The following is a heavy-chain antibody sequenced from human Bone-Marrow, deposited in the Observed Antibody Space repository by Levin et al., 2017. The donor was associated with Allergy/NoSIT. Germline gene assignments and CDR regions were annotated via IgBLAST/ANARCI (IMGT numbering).Heavy chain of an antibody. CDR2: IYYNGKS. CDR3: ARAIPSGGNSYYYYYMDV. D-gene: IGHD4-23*01. Sequence: SETLSLTCTVSGGSISSYYWTWIRQAPEKRLEWIGYIYYNGKSNYNPSLKTRVSISIDTSKNLFSLSLSSVTAADAAIYYCARAIPSGGNSYYYYYMDVWGKGITVTVSS. CDR1: GGSISSYY. J-gene: IGHJ6*03. V-gene: IGHV4-59*01.